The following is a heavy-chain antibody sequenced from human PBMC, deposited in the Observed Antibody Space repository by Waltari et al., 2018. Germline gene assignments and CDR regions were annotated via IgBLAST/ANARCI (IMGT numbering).Heavy chain of an antibody. CDR3: ASLPARYSSGWELKAFDY. CDR2: INHSGST. V-gene: IGHV4-34*01. J-gene: IGHJ4*02. D-gene: IGHD6-19*01. CDR1: GGSFSGYY. Sequence: QVQLQQWGAGLLKPSETLSLTCAVYGGSFSGYYWSWIREPPGKGLEWIGEINHSGSTNYNPSLSSRVTISVDTSKNQFSLKLSSVTAADTAVYYCASLPARYSSGWELKAFDYWGQGTLVTVSS.